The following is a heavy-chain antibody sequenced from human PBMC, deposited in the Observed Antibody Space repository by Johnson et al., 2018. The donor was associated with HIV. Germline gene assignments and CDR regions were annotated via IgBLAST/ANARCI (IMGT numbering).Heavy chain of an antibody. CDR2: ISYDGSDK. Sequence: QMLLVESGGGVVQPGRSLRLSCAASGLTFGSYPLHWVRQAPGRGLEWVAVISYDGSDKYYANSVKGRFSISRDNSKNTLSLLMNSLRAEDTAVYYCAKSGYSGSYDRMGAFDIWGQGTMVTVSS. CDR1: GLTFGSYP. J-gene: IGHJ3*02. CDR3: AKSGYSGSYDRMGAFDI. D-gene: IGHD1-26*01. V-gene: IGHV3-30-3*01.